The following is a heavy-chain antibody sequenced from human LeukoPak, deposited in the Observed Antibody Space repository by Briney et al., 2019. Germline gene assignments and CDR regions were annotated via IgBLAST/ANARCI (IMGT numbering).Heavy chain of an antibody. CDR3: ARDSPSYDSSGYYSSEAFDI. CDR1: GGTISSYY. V-gene: IGHV4-59*01. Sequence: PSETLSLSCTVSGGTISSYYWSCIRHPPGKLLVLICYIYYSGSTNYNPSLKSRVTISVGTSKNQFSLKLSSVTAADTAVYYCARDSPSYDSSGYYSSEAFDIWGQGTMVTVSS. J-gene: IGHJ3*02. CDR2: IYYSGST. D-gene: IGHD3-22*01.